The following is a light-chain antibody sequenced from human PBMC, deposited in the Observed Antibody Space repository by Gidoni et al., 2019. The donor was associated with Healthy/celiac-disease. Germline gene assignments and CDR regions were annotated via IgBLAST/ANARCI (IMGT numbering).Light chain of an antibody. CDR1: SSDVGANDY. J-gene: IGLJ1*01. Sequence: QSALTQPASVSGSPGQSITISCTGTSSDVGANDYVSWYQQHPGKAPRLMIYDVFHRPSGVSNRFSGSKSGNTASLTISGLQAEDEADYYCNSYTTISTHVFGTGTKVTVL. CDR2: DVF. CDR3: NSYTTISTHV. V-gene: IGLV2-14*03.